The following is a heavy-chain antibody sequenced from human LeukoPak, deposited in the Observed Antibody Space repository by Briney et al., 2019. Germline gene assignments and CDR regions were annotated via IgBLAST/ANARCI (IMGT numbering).Heavy chain of an antibody. D-gene: IGHD2-2*01. Sequence: GGSLRLSCAASGFTFSAYGMSWVRQSPRKGLEWVSGVSGADGTTYYADSVKGRFTISRDNSKSTLYLQMNNLRAEDTAVYYCARMPRGPDVWGKGTTVTVSS. CDR2: VSGADGTT. J-gene: IGHJ6*04. CDR3: ARMPRGPDV. V-gene: IGHV3-23*01. CDR1: GFTFSAYG.